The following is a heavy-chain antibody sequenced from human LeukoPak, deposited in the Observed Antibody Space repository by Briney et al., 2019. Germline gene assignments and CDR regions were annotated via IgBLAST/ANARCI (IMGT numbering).Heavy chain of an antibody. CDR3: ARSADRSGYFREITLYYFDY. V-gene: IGHV1-46*01. Sequence: GASVTVSFTASGYTFTSYYMHWVRQAPGQGLEWMGIINPSGGSTSYAQKFQGRVTMTRDTSTSTVYMELSSLRSEDTAVYYCARSADRSGYFREITLYYFDYWGQGTLVTVSS. CDR1: GYTFTSYY. CDR2: INPSGGST. J-gene: IGHJ4*02. D-gene: IGHD3-22*01.